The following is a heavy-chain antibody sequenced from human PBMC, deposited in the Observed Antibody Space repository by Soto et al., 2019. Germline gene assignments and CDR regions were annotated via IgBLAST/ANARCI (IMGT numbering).Heavy chain of an antibody. V-gene: IGHV4-59*08. Sequence: PSETLSLTCTVSGGSINDYYWNWIRKPPGKGLEWLGYIYYSGSTYYNPSLKSRVTISVDTSKNQFSLKLSSVTAADTAVYYCARSRNYALPEFDYWGQGTLVTVSS. CDR1: GGSINDYY. CDR2: IYYSGST. CDR3: ARSRNYALPEFDY. J-gene: IGHJ4*02. D-gene: IGHD1-7*01.